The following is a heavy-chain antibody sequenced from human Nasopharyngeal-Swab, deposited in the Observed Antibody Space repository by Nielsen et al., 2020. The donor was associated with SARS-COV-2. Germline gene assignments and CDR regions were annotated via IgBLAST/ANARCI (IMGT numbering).Heavy chain of an antibody. CDR2: ISSTTPYI. Sequence: GESLKISCVASGFTFSGYTMNWVRQAPGKGLEWISSISSTTPYIYYADSVKGRFTISRDNAKNSLYLQMIFLRVEDTAMYYCARDTGGPPNYFDPWGQGTLVTVSS. V-gene: IGHV3-21*01. CDR1: GFTFSGYT. CDR3: ARDTGGPPNYFDP. J-gene: IGHJ5*02. D-gene: IGHD1-7*01.